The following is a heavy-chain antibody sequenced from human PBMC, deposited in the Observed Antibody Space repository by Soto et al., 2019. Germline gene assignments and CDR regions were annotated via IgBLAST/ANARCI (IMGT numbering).Heavy chain of an antibody. CDR2: ISYDGSNK. CDR1: GFTFSSYG. D-gene: IGHD2-21*02. V-gene: IGHV3-30*18. CDR3: AKDLVDRVVVTAITYNNYYYYGMDV. J-gene: IGHJ6*02. Sequence: QVQLVESGGGVVQPGRSLRLSCAASGFTFSSYGMHWVRQAPGKGLEWVAVISYDGSNKYYADSVKGRFTISRDNSKNTLYLQMNSLRAEDTAVYYCAKDLVDRVVVTAITYNNYYYYGMDVWGQGTTVTVSS.